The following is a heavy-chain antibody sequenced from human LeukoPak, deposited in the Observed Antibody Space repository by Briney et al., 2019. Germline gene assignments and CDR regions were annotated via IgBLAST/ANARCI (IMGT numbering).Heavy chain of an antibody. D-gene: IGHD3-10*01. CDR1: GGSISSYY. CDR2: IYYSGST. V-gene: IGHV4-59*01. J-gene: IGHJ5*02. Sequence: PSETLSLTCTVSGGSISSYYWSWIRQPPGKGLKWIGYIYYSGSTNYNPSLKSRVTISVDTSKNQFSLKLSSVTAADTAVYYCARGGYYGSGNDFRFDPWGQGTLVTVSS. CDR3: ARGGYYGSGNDFRFDP.